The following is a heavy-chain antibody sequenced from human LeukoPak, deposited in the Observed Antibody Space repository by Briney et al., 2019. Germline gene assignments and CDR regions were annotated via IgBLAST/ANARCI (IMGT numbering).Heavy chain of an antibody. CDR3: ARDRGYSDGF. V-gene: IGHV3-48*02. D-gene: IGHD5-18*01. CDR2: FSSTSSTI. CDR1: GFTFSGYS. Sequence: GGSLRLSCAVSGFTFSGYSMNWVRQAPGEGLEWVSYFSSTSSTIYYADSVRGRFTISRDNAKNSLYLQMNSLRDEDTAVYYCARDRGYSDGFWGQGTLVTVSS. J-gene: IGHJ4*02.